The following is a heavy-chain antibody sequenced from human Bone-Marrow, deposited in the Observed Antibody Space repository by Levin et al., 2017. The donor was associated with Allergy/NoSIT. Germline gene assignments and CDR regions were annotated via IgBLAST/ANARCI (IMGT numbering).Heavy chain of an antibody. CDR1: GGSISSSNW. CDR2: IYHSGST. D-gene: IGHD3-10*01. J-gene: IGHJ6*03. Sequence: SETLSLTCAVSGGSISSSNWWSWVRQPPGKGLEWIGEIYHSGSTNYNPSLKSRVTISVDKSKNQFSLKLSSVTAADTAVYYCAREYSGKPTPSPAFSTMVRGVITDYYYMDVWGKGTTVTVSS. CDR3: AREYSGKPTPSPAFSTMVRGVITDYYYMDV. V-gene: IGHV4-4*02.